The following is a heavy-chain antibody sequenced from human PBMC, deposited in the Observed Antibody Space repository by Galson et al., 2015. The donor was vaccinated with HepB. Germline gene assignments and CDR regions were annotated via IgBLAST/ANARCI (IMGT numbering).Heavy chain of an antibody. D-gene: IGHD4-23*01. CDR1: GFTFSSHS. CDR3: ALSHYGGNEFGY. CDR2: ISSSSSYI. V-gene: IGHV3-21*01. J-gene: IGHJ4*02. Sequence: SLRLSCAASGFTFSSHSMNWVRQAPGKGLEWVSSISSSSSYIYYADSVKGRFTISRDNAKKSLYLQMSSLRAEDTAVYYCALSHYGGNEFGYWGQGTLVTVSS.